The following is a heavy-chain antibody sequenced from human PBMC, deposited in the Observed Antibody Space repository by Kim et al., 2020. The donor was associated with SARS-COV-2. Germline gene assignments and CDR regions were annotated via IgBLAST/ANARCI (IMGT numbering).Heavy chain of an antibody. CDR1: GGSFSGYY. CDR2: INHSGST. V-gene: IGHV4-34*01. CDR3: ARSASHAHYSWVYYFDY. Sequence: SETLSLTCAVYGGSFSGYYWSWIRQPPGKGLEWIGEINHSGSTNYNPSLKSRVTISVDTSKNQFSLKLSSVTAADTAVYYCARSASHAHYSWVYYFDYWGQGTLVTVSS. D-gene: IGHD3-10*01. J-gene: IGHJ4*02.